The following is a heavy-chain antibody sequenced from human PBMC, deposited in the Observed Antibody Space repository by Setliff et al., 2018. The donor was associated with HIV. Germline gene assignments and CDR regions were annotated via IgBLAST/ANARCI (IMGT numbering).Heavy chain of an antibody. D-gene: IGHD3-16*01. V-gene: IGHV1-18*01. CDR1: GGTISNYG. J-gene: IGHJ6*03. Sequence: GASVKVSCKAPGGTISNYGISWVRQAPGQGFEWMGLISAFSGNTNSAQKVQGRVTMTTDTSTTTAYMELRSLRSEDTAVYYCARVPQDTYNYPFSYSYYMDVWGKGTTVTVSS. CDR3: ARVPQDTYNYPFSYSYYMDV. CDR2: ISAFSGNT.